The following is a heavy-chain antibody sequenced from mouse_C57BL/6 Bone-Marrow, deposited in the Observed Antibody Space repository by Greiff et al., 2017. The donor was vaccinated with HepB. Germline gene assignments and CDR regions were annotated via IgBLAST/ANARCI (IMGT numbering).Heavy chain of an antibody. CDR1: GYTFTRYW. CDR2: IDPSDSYT. J-gene: IGHJ1*03. V-gene: IGHV1-59*01. Sequence: QVQLKQPGAELVRPGTSVKLSCKASGYTFTRYWMHWVKQRPGQGLEWIGVIDPSDSYTNYNQKFKGKATLTVDTSSSTAYMQLSSLTSEDSAVYYCAKAYYGSSYEYFDVWGTGTTVTVSS. CDR3: AKAYYGSSYEYFDV. D-gene: IGHD1-1*01.